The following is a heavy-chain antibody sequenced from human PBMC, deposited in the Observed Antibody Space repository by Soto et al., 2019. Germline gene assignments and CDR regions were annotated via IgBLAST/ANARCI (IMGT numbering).Heavy chain of an antibody. D-gene: IGHD5-18*01. Sequence: QVQLVQSGAEVKKPGSSVKVSCKASGGTFSSYAISWVRQAPGQGLEWMGGIIPIFGTANYAQKFLGRVTISADESASAAYMELGSLRPEDTAVYYCAGVRSAMVFSALDYWGQGTLVTVSS. CDR3: AGVRSAMVFSALDY. J-gene: IGHJ4*02. CDR1: GGTFSSYA. CDR2: IIPIFGTA. V-gene: IGHV1-69*12.